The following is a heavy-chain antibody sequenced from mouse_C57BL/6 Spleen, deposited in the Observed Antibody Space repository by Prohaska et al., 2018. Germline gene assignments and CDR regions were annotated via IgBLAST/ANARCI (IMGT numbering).Heavy chain of an antibody. CDR1: GFNIKDDY. CDR3: TTGGTTV. D-gene: IGHD1-1*01. CDR2: IDPKKGDT. Sequence: EVQLQQSGAELVRPGASVKLSCTASGFNIKDDYMHWVKQRPDQGLELIGWIDPKKGDTEYASKVQGKATITAETTSNTAYLQLSSLTSEDTAVYYCTTGGTTVWGQGTTLTVSS. J-gene: IGHJ2*01. V-gene: IGHV14-4*01.